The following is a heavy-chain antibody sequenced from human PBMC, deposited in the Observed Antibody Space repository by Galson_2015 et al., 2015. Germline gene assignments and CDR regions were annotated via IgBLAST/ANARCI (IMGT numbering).Heavy chain of an antibody. CDR3: ARGYSGSKVYFDY. CDR1: GFTVSSNY. J-gene: IGHJ4*02. CDR2: IYSGGST. V-gene: IGHV3-53*01. D-gene: IGHD1-26*01. Sequence: SLRLSCAASGFTVSSNYMSWVRQAPGKGLEWVSVIYSGGSTYYADSVKGRFTISRDNSKNTLYLQMNSLRAEDTAVYYCARGYSGSKVYFDYSGQGTLVTVSS.